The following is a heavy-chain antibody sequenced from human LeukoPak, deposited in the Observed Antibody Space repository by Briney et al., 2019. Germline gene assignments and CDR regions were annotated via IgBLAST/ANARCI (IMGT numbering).Heavy chain of an antibody. J-gene: IGHJ5*02. V-gene: IGHV1-69*04. Sequence: GSSVKVSCKASGGTFSSYAISWVRQAPGQGLEWMGRIIPILGIANYAQKFQGRVTMTRNTSISTAYMELSSLRSEDTAVYYCARVGYCSSTSCFPNWFDPWGQGTLVTVSS. CDR1: GGTFSSYA. D-gene: IGHD2-2*01. CDR2: IIPILGIA. CDR3: ARVGYCSSTSCFPNWFDP.